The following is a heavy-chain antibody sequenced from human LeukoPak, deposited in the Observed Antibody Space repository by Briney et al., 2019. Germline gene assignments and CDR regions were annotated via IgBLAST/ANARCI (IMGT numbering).Heavy chain of an antibody. CDR3: ARSKLAAAGNYYYYYYMDV. J-gene: IGHJ6*03. V-gene: IGHV2-70*11. D-gene: IGHD6-13*01. Sequence: SGPTLVKPTQTLTLTCTFSGFSLSTSGMCVSWIRQPPGKALEWLARIDWDDDKYYSTSLKTRLTISKDTSKNQVVLTMTNMDPVDTATYYCARSKLAAAGNYYYYYYMDVWGKGTTVTVSS. CDR2: IDWDDDK. CDR1: GFSLSTSGMC.